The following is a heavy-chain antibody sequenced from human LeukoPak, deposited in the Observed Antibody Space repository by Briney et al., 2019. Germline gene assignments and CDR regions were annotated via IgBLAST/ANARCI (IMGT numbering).Heavy chain of an antibody. CDR1: GYTFSSYG. V-gene: IGHV1-18*01. D-gene: IGHD6-19*01. J-gene: IGHJ5*02. Sequence: ASVKVSCKASGYTFSSYGVSWVRQAPGQGLEWMGWISAYNGKTNYAQELQGRVTMTTDTSTSTVYMELRSLRSDDTAVYYCAREHESSGWYGVWFDPWGQGTLVTVSS. CDR3: AREHESSGWYGVWFDP. CDR2: ISAYNGKT.